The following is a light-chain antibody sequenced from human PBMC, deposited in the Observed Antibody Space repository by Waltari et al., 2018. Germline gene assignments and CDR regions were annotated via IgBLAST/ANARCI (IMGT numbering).Light chain of an antibody. CDR1: QSVGNN. Sequence: EIEMTQSPATLSVSPCERVPLSRRARQSVGNNLAWYQQRPGQAPRLLIYGASTRATDISDRFSGSGSGTDFTLTISALQSEDLAVYYCHQYNHWPTFTFGQGTKLQIE. J-gene: IGKJ2*01. CDR2: GAS. V-gene: IGKV3-15*01. CDR3: HQYNHWPTFT.